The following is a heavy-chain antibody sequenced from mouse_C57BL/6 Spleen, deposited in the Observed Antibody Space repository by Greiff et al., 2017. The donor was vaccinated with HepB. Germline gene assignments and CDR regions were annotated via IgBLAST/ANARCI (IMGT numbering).Heavy chain of an antibody. Sequence: VQLQQSGAELVKPGASVKLSCKASGYTFTSYWMQWVKQRPGQGLEWIGEIDPSDSYTNYNQKFKGKATLTVDTSSSTAYMQLSSLTSEDSAVYYCASRGLFAYWGQVTLVTVSA. V-gene: IGHV1-50*01. CDR1: GYTFTSYW. D-gene: IGHD3-1*01. CDR3: ASRGLFAY. CDR2: IDPSDSYT. J-gene: IGHJ3*01.